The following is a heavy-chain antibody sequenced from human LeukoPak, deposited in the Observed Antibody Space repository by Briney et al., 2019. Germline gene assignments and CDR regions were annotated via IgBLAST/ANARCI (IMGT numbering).Heavy chain of an antibody. V-gene: IGHV3-66*01. D-gene: IGHD4-23*01. CDR2: IYSGGST. CDR3: ASWGGGLRWNNWFDP. CDR1: EFSVGSNY. Sequence: GGSLRPSCAASEFSVGSNYMTWVRQAPGKGLEWVSLIYSGGSTYYADSVKGRFTISRDNSKNTLYLQMNSLRAEDTAVYYCASWGGGLRWNNWFDPWGQGTLVTVSS. J-gene: IGHJ5*02.